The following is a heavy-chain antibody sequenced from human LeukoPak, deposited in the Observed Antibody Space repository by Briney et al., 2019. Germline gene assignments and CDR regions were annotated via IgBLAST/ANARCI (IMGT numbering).Heavy chain of an antibody. V-gene: IGHV4-39*07. CDR2: IYYSGST. Sequence: SETLSLTCTVSGGSISSSSYYWGWIRQPPGKGLEWIGSIYYSGSTNYNPSLKSRVTMSVDTSKNQFSLKLSSVTAADTAVYYCARGNQLVTSFDIWGQGTMVTVSS. D-gene: IGHD2-2*01. CDR1: GGSISSSSYY. J-gene: IGHJ3*02. CDR3: ARGNQLVTSFDI.